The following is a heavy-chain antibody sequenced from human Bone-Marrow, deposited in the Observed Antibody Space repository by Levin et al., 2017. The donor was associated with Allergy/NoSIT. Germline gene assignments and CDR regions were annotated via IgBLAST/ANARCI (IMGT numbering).Heavy chain of an antibody. CDR1: RFTFSRYT. D-gene: IGHD3-16*01. J-gene: IGHJ6*02. CDR3: AGGDYGMDV. CDR2: ISSKSNYI. V-gene: IGHV3-21*01. Sequence: PGGSLRLSCVASRFTFSRYTMTWVRQAPGKGLEWVSSISSKSNYIYYAASVKGRFTISRDNAKSSLYLQMKSLRADDTAVYFCAGGDYGMDVWGQGTTVTVSS.